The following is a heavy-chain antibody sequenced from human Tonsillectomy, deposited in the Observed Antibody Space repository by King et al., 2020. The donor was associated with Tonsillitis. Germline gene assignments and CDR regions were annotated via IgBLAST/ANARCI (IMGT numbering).Heavy chain of an antibody. V-gene: IGHV1-18*01. CDR1: GYTFTSYG. CDR2: ISAYNGNT. Sequence: VQLVQSGAEVKKPGASVKVSCKASGYTFTSYGISWVRQAPGQGLEWMGWISAYNGNTNYAQKLQGRVTMTTDTSTSTAYLELRSLRSDDTAVYYCARDHMFRVVGAAGTAFDIWGQGTMVTVSS. J-gene: IGHJ3*02. CDR3: ARDHMFRVVGAAGTAFDI. D-gene: IGHD6-13*01.